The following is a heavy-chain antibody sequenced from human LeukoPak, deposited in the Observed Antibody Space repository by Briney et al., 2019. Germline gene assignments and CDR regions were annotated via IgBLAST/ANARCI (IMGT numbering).Heavy chain of an antibody. CDR2: IYYSGST. CDR3: AGGIGIAAAGNWFDP. V-gene: IGHV4-39*07. Sequence: SNCWMSWVRQVPGKGLEWIGSIYYSGSTYYNPSLKSRVTISVDTSKNQFSLKLSSVTAADTAVYYCAGGIGIAAAGNWFDPWGQGTLVTVSS. J-gene: IGHJ5*02. D-gene: IGHD6-13*01. CDR1: SNCWM.